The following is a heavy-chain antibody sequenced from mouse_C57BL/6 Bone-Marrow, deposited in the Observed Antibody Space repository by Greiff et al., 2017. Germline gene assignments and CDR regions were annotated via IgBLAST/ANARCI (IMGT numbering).Heavy chain of an antibody. V-gene: IGHV1-63*01. CDR2: IYPGGGYT. J-gene: IGHJ1*03. D-gene: IGHD6-1*01. CDR1: GYTFTNYW. Sequence: QVQLQQSGAELVRPGTSVKMSCKASGYTFTNYWIGWAKPRPGHGLEWIGDIYPGGGYTNYNEKFKGKATLTADKSSSTAYMQFSSLTSEDSAIYYCARSRLWDWYFDVWGTGTTVTVSS. CDR3: ARSRLWDWYFDV.